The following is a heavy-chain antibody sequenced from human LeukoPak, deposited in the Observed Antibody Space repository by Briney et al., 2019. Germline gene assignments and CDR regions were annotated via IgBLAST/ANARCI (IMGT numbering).Heavy chain of an antibody. CDR2: IRSDGST. J-gene: IGHJ1*01. CDR1: GFTFSSYW. D-gene: IGHD3-22*01. CDR3: ARAPSEIGGYYPEYFRH. V-gene: IGHV3-74*01. Sequence: GGSLRLSCAASGFTFSSYWMHWVRQAPGKGLVWVSRIRSDGSTRYADSVKGRFTISRDNAKNTVSLQMTSLRAEDTGVYYCARAPSEIGGYYPEYFRHWGQGTLVIVSS.